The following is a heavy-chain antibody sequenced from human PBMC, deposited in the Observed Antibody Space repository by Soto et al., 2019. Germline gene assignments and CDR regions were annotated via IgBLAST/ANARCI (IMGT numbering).Heavy chain of an antibody. D-gene: IGHD6-19*01. CDR3: ARDHVPLHSSGWIDY. V-gene: IGHV4-34*01. J-gene: IGHJ4*02. Sequence: QVQLQQWGAGLLKPSETLSLTCAVYGGSFSGYYWSWIRQPPGKGLEWIGEINHSGSTNYNPSLKRRVTRSVDTSKNHFPLKLSSVIAAVTAVYYGARDHVPLHSSGWIDYWGQGTLVTVSS. CDR2: INHSGST. CDR1: GGSFSGYY.